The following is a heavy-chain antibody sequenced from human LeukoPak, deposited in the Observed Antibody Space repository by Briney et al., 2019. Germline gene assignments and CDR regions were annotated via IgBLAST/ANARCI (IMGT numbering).Heavy chain of an antibody. CDR2: IYHSGST. Sequence: PSETLSLTCAVSGGSISSGGYSWSWIRQPPGKGLEWIGYIYHSGSTYYNPSLKSRVTISVDRSKNQFSLKLSSVTAADTAVYYCARGAGGYCSSTSCYGGDYFDYWGQGTLVTVSS. V-gene: IGHV4-30-2*01. CDR1: GGSISSGGYS. D-gene: IGHD2-2*01. CDR3: ARGAGGYCSSTSCYGGDYFDY. J-gene: IGHJ4*02.